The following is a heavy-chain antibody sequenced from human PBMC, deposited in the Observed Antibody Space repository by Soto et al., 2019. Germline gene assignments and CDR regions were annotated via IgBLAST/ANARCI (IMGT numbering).Heavy chain of an antibody. CDR2: IIPIFGTA. Sequence: SVKVSCKASGGTFSSYAISWVRQAPGQGLEWMGGIIPIFGTANYAQKFQGRVAITADKSTSTAYMELSSLRSEDTAVYYCARARIAVVGYYYYGMDVWGQGTTVTVSS. J-gene: IGHJ6*02. D-gene: IGHD6-19*01. CDR3: ARARIAVVGYYYYGMDV. CDR1: GGTFSSYA. V-gene: IGHV1-69*06.